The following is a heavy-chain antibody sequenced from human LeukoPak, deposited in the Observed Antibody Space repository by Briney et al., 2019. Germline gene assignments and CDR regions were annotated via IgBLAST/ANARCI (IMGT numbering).Heavy chain of an antibody. J-gene: IGHJ4*02. V-gene: IGHV1-2*02. CDR1: GYTFTDYY. CDR3: ASGVNDYGDFYFDY. Sequence: ASVNVSCKASGYTFTDYYMHWVRQAPGQGLEWMGWINPKSGGTNYALKFQGRVTMTRDTSITTAYMELSRLRSDDMAVYYCASGVNDYGDFYFDYWGQGTLVTVSS. CDR2: INPKSGGT. D-gene: IGHD4-17*01.